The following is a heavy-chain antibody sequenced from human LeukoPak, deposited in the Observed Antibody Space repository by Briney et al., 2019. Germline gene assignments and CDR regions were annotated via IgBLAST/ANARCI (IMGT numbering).Heavy chain of an antibody. Sequence: GGSLKLSCAASGFTFSGSAMHWVRQAPGKGLEYVSAISSNGDNTYYADSVKGRFTISRDNSKNTLYLQMSSLRADDTAVYYCVRGTGYWGQGTLVTVSS. CDR2: ISSNGDNT. J-gene: IGHJ4*02. CDR3: VRGTGY. V-gene: IGHV3-64D*06. CDR1: GFTFSGSA.